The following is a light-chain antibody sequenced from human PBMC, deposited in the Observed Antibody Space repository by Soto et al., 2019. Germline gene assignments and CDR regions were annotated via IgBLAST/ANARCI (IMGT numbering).Light chain of an antibody. CDR3: QHSYSTPST. CDR1: QSISSY. Sequence: DIQMTQSPSSLSASVGDRVTITCRASQSISSYSTWYQQKPRKAPKHLIYAAYSLQSGVPSRFSGSGSGTDFTLTISSMQPEDFATYYCQHSYSTPSTFGQGTKVESK. J-gene: IGKJ1*01. V-gene: IGKV1-39*01. CDR2: AAY.